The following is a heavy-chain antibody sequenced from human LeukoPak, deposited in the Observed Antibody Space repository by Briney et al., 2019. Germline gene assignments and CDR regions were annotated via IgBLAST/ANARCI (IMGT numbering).Heavy chain of an antibody. CDR2: INPNSGGT. D-gene: IGHD1-26*01. J-gene: IGHJ3*02. Sequence: GASVKASCKASGYTFTGYYMHWVRQAPGQGLEWMGWINPNSGGTNYAQKFQGRVTMTRDTSISTAYMELSRLRSDDTAVYYCARAKYLVGATGTFDIWGQGTMVTVSS. CDR1: GYTFTGYY. CDR3: ARAKYLVGATGTFDI. V-gene: IGHV1-2*02.